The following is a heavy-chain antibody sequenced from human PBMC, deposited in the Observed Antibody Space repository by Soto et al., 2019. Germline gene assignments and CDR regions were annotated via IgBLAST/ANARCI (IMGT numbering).Heavy chain of an antibody. V-gene: IGHV4-30-2*01. D-gene: IGHD5-12*01. J-gene: IGHJ4*02. CDR2: IYHSGST. CDR1: GGSISSGGYS. CDR3: AAGGGLPRYY. Sequence: QLQLQESGSGLVKPSQTLSLTCAVSGGSISSGGYSWSWIRQPPGKGVGWIGYIYHSGSTYYTPSLKRRVTISVDTSKNQFSLKLSSVTAADTAVYYIAAGGGLPRYYWGQETLVTVSP.